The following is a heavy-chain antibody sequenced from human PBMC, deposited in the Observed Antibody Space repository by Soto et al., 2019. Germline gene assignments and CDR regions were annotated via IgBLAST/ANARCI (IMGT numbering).Heavy chain of an antibody. CDR2: IIPIFGTA. CDR1: GGTFSSYA. V-gene: IGHV1-69*06. Sequence: SVKVSCKASGGTFSSYAISWMRQAPGQGLEWMGGIIPIFGTANYAQKFQGRVTITADKSTSTAYMELSSLRSEDTAVYYCARALGDTAMDYYYYGMDVWGQGTTVTVSS. D-gene: IGHD5-18*01. CDR3: ARALGDTAMDYYYYGMDV. J-gene: IGHJ6*02.